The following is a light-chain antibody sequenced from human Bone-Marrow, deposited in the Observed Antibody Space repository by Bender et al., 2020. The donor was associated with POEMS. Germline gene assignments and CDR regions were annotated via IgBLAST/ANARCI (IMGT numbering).Light chain of an antibody. J-gene: IGLJ3*02. V-gene: IGLV1-44*01. CDR3: AVWDDSLNGWV. CDR2: SSH. CDR1: SSNIGAHA. Sequence: QSVLTQPPSASGTPGQRVTISCSGGSSNIGAHAVNWYQHLPGTAPKLLIYSSHRRPSEVPDRFYGSRSGTSASLASSGLQSEDEADYYCAVWDDSLNGWVFGGGTKLTVL.